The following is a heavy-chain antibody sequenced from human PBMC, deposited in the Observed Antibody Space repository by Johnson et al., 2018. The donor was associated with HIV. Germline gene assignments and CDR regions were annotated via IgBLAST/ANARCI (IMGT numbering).Heavy chain of an antibody. D-gene: IGHD1-26*01. CDR3: AKDMGRYSGSYGNYDAFDI. CDR1: GFTFSSYA. Sequence: QVPLVESGGGVVQPGRSLRLSCAASGFTFSSYAMHWVRQAPAKGLEWVAVISYDGSDKYYADSVKGRFTISRDNSKDSLYLQMNSLRTEDTALYYCAKDMGRYSGSYGNYDAFDIWGQGTMVTVSS. J-gene: IGHJ3*02. V-gene: IGHV3-30*04. CDR2: ISYDGSDK.